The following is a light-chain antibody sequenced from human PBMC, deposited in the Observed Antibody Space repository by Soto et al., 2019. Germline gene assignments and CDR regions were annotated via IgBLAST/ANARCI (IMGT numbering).Light chain of an antibody. J-gene: IGKJ1*01. Sequence: EIVLTQSPGTLSLSPGERATLSCRASQSVDGNYLAWHQQKPGQAPRLLIYGVSSRATGIPDRFSGSGSGTDFTLTISRLEPEDFAVYYCQQYGTSPRTFGPGTRVEFK. CDR2: GVS. CDR1: QSVDGNY. V-gene: IGKV3-20*01. CDR3: QQYGTSPRT.